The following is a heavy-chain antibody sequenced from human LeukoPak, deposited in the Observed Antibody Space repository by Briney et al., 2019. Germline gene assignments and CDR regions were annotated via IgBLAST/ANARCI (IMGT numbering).Heavy chain of an antibody. CDR1: GASLTTYY. CDR2: IHYSGNT. Sequence: PSQTLSLTCTVSGASLTTYYWSWIRQPPGKGLESIAYIHYSGNTNYNPSLKSRVTMAIDTSKNQSSLNLPSVTAADTAVYYCARVRGASYIDYWGQGTLVTVSS. CDR3: ARVRGASYIDY. D-gene: IGHD1-26*01. J-gene: IGHJ4*02. V-gene: IGHV4-59*01.